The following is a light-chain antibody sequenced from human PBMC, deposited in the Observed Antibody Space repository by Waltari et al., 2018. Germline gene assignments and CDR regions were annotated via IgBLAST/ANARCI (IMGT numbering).Light chain of an antibody. CDR1: QSVSRA. CDR2: GAS. J-gene: IGKJ1*01. CDR3: QHYLRLPVT. V-gene: IGKV3-20*01. Sequence: EIVLTQSPGTLSLSLGDRATVSCRASQSVSRALAWYQQKPGQAPRLLIYGASTRATGIPDRFSGSGSGTDFSLTISRVEPDDFAVYYCQHYLRLPVTFGQGTTVEI.